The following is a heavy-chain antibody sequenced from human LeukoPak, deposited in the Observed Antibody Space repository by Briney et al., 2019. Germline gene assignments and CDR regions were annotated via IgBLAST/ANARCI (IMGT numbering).Heavy chain of an antibody. V-gene: IGHV5-51*01. J-gene: IGHJ3*02. D-gene: IGHD6-13*01. CDR3: ARCHPYSSSWYPGNDAFDI. CDR1: GYSFTSYW. Sequence: GESLKISCKGSGYSFTSYWIGWVRQMPGKGLEWMGIIYPGDSDTRYSPSFQGQVTISADKSISTAYLQWSSLKASDTAMYYCARCHPYSSSWYPGNDAFDIWGQETMVTVSS. CDR2: IYPGDSDT.